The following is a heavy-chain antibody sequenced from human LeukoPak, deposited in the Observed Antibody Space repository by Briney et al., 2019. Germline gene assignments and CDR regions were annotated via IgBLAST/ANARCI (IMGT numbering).Heavy chain of an antibody. CDR1: GLTVSSNY. D-gene: IGHD3-22*01. CDR2: VYGGDNR. J-gene: IGHJ4*02. Sequence: GGSLRLSCAVSGLTVSSNYMNWVRQAPGKGLEWGSVVYGGDNRDYEDSGKGRFTFSRDNSKNTLYLQMTSLRAEDTAVYYCARGGWLGSNYYPIDYWGQGTLVTVSS. CDR3: ARGGWLGSNYYPIDY. V-gene: IGHV3-66*01.